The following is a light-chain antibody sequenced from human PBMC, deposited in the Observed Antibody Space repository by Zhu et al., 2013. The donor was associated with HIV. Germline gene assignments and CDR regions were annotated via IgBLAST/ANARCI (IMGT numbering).Light chain of an antibody. CDR2: STS. CDR1: QGIRNS. J-gene: IGKJ4*01. V-gene: IGKV1-16*01. Sequence: DIQMTQSPSSLSASVGDRVTITCRASQGIRNSVAWFQQKPGKAPKSLIYSTSTLHSGVPSRFSGSGYGTEFTLTISSLQPEDFGTYYCQQHKSYPPTFGGGTRVEIK. CDR3: QQHKSYPPT.